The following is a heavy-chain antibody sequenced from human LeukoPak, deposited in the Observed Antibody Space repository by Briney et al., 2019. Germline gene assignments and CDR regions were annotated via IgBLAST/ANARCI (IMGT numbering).Heavy chain of an antibody. CDR1: GYSISSGYY. V-gene: IGHV4-38-2*02. Sequence: SETLSLTCTVSGYSISSGYYWGWIRQPPGKGLEWIGSIYHSGSTYYNPSLKSRVTISVDTSKNQFSLKLTSVTAADTAVYYCARETTRDRFMDVWGKGTTVTVSS. CDR3: ARETTRDRFMDV. J-gene: IGHJ6*03. D-gene: IGHD4-17*01. CDR2: IYHSGST.